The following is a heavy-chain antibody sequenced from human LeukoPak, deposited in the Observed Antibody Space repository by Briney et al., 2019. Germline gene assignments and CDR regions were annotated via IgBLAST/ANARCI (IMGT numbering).Heavy chain of an antibody. CDR3: ARGTVDTAMVTWFDY. V-gene: IGHV4-34*01. CDR1: GGSFSGYY. D-gene: IGHD5-18*01. CDR2: INHSGST. J-gene: IGHJ4*02. Sequence: PSETLSLTCAVYGGSFSGYYWSWIRQPPGKGLEWIREINHSGSTNYNPSLKSRVTISVDTSKNQFSLKLSSVTAADTAVYYCARGTVDTAMVTWFDYWGQGTLVTVSS.